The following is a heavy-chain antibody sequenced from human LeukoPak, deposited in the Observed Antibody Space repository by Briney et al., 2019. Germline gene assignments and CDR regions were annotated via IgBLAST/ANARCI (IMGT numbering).Heavy chain of an antibody. CDR2: INHSGST. V-gene: IGHV4-34*01. J-gene: IGHJ4*02. D-gene: IGHD3-22*01. CDR1: GGSFSGYY. CDR3: ARSSDNYYDS. Sequence: SETLSLTCAVYGGSFSGYYWSWIRQPPGKGLEWIGEINHSGSTNYNPSLKSRVTISVDTSKNQFSLKLSSVTAADTAVYYCARSSDNYYDSWGQGTLVTVSS.